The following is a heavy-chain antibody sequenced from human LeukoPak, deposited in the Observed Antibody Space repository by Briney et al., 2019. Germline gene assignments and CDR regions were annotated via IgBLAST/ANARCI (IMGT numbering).Heavy chain of an antibody. J-gene: IGHJ4*02. CDR1: GYTFTAYW. CDR2: ISPGDSDT. D-gene: IGHD6-19*01. Sequence: GESLKISCQGSGYTFTAYWIAWVRQVPGKDLEWMGIISPGDSDTRYSPSFQGQVTISADKSISTAYLQWSSLRASDTAIYYCVRPSSSSGWTFDYWGQGTLVTVSS. CDR3: VRPSSSSGWTFDY. V-gene: IGHV5-51*01.